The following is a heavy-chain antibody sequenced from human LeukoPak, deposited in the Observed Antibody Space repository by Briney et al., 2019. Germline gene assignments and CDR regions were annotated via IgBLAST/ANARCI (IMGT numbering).Heavy chain of an antibody. CDR1: GFTFSSYA. CDR2: ISVSGENT. D-gene: IGHD3-10*01. J-gene: IGHJ4*02. Sequence: GGSLRLSCAASGFTFSSYAMTWVRQAPGKGLQWVSTISVSGENTYYADSVKGRFTISRDVSKSTLYLQMNSLRDEDTALYYCAKYGSGTYYNGLHWGQGTLVTVSS. CDR3: AKYGSGTYYNGLH. V-gene: IGHV3-23*01.